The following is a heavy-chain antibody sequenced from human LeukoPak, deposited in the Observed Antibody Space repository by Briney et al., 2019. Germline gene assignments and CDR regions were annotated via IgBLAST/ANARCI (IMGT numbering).Heavy chain of an antibody. CDR2: IKQDGSEK. J-gene: IGHJ4*02. CDR1: GFTFSNYW. D-gene: IGHD6-6*01. V-gene: IGHV3-7*01. CDR3: ASGQQLGY. Sequence: GGSLRLSYAASGFTFSNYWMSWVRQAPGKGLEWVANIKQDGSEKYYVDSVKGRFTISRDNAKNSLYPQMNSLRAEDTAVYYCASGQQLGYWGQGTLVTVSS.